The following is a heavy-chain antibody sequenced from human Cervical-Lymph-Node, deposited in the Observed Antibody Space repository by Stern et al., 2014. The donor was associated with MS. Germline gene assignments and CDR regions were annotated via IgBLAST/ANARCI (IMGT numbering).Heavy chain of an antibody. Sequence: VQLVESGAEVKKPGSSVKVSCKASGGTFTSLSINWVRQAPGQSLEWMGGIIPIFDTPNFAQKFQGRVTITADSSTSTVYMALNSLRSDDTAVYYCVLPSTVTTAAFDVWGRGTMVTVSS. CDR2: IIPIFDTP. D-gene: IGHD4-17*01. J-gene: IGHJ3*01. V-gene: IGHV1-69*06. CDR1: GGTFTSLS. CDR3: VLPSTVTTAAFDV.